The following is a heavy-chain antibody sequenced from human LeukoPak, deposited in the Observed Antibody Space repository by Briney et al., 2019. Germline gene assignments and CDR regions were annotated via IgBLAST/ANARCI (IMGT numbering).Heavy chain of an antibody. Sequence: PGRSLRLSCAASGFTFSSYSMHWVRQAPGKGLEWVAVISYDGSNKYYADSVKGRFTISRDNSKNTLYLQMNSLRAEDTAVYYCAKTLRPPGVVTREDYYYYGMDVWGQGTTVTVSS. D-gene: IGHD4-23*01. CDR2: ISYDGSNK. J-gene: IGHJ6*02. V-gene: IGHV3-30*18. CDR3: AKTLRPPGVVTREDYYYYGMDV. CDR1: GFTFSSYS.